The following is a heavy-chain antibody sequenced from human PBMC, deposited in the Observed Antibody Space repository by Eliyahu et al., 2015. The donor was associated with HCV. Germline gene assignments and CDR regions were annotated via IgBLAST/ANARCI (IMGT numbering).Heavy chain of an antibody. V-gene: IGHV5-51*01. D-gene: IGHD1-26*01. CDR1: GYSFTSYW. CDR2: IYPGDSDT. Sequence: EVQLVQSGAEVKKPGESLKISCXGSGYSFTSYWIGWVRQTSGKGLEWMGVIYPGDSDTKYSPSFQGQVTMSADKSISTAYLQWSSLKASDTAIYYCARHSGSYFDYWGQGTLVTVSS. J-gene: IGHJ4*02. CDR3: ARHSGSYFDY.